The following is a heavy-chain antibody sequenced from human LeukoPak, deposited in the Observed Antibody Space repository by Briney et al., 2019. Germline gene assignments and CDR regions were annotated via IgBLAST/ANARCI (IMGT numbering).Heavy chain of an antibody. D-gene: IGHD4-11*01. CDR3: ARDWYNNSDAFDL. J-gene: IGHJ3*01. CDR1: GFTFSSYS. V-gene: IGHV3-21*01. Sequence: GGSLRLSCAASGFTFSSYSINWVRQAPGKGLEWVSYIYYADLVKGRFTISRDNAKKSLYLEMNSLRAEDTAVYYCARDWYNNSDAFDLWGQGTMVTVSS. CDR2: YI.